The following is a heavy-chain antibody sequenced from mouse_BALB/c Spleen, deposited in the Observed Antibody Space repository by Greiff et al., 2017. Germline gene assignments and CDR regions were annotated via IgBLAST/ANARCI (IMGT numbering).Heavy chain of an antibody. CDR2: INSNGGST. V-gene: IGHV5-6-3*01. CDR3: ARSHPIYYYGSSYVGDAMDY. J-gene: IGHJ4*01. Sequence: EVMLVESGGGLVQPGGSLKLSCAASGFTFSSYGMSWVRQTPDKRLELVATINSNGGSTYYPDSVKGRFTISRDNAKNTLYLQMSSLKSEDTAMYYCARSHPIYYYGSSYVGDAMDYWGQGTSVTVSA. D-gene: IGHD1-1*01. CDR1: GFTFSSYG.